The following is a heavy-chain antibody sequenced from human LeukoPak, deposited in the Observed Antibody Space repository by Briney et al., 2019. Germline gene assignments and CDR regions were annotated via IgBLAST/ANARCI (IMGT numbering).Heavy chain of an antibody. CDR2: ISNNGDFI. D-gene: IGHD3-10*01. Sequence: GGSLRLSCAASGLTFSDEYMSWIRQAPGKGLEWVSYISNNGDFIAYADSVKGRFTISRDNAKNSLYLQMNSLRAKDAAAYYCVRARGAGPGAHFDYWGQGTLVTVSS. V-gene: IGHV3-11*01. CDR1: GLTFSDEY. CDR3: VRARGAGPGAHFDY. J-gene: IGHJ4*02.